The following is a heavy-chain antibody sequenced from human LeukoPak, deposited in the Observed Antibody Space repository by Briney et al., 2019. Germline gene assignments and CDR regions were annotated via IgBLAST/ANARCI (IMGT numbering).Heavy chain of an antibody. Sequence: GGSLRLACEASRFTLSGFTMHWDRQAPGKGLEWVAAIEYDERKKYYADFVKGRFSTSRDNSRNTLYLQMNSLRPEDTALYYCARSYFGEPADHWGQGTLVTVSS. CDR3: ARSYFGEPADH. CDR2: IEYDERKK. V-gene: IGHV3-30*04. CDR1: RFTLSGFT. D-gene: IGHD3-10*01. J-gene: IGHJ4*02.